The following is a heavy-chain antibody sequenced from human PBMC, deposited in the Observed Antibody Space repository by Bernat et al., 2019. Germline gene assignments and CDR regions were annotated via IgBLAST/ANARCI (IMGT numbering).Heavy chain of an antibody. Sequence: EVQLLESGGGLVQPGGSLRLSCAASGFTFSSYAMSWVRQAPGKGLEWVSAISGSGGSTYYADSVKGRFTISRDNSKNTLYLQMNSLRAEDTALYYCARGSPVTTALFDYWGQGTLVTVSS. CDR1: GFTFSSYA. CDR2: ISGSGGST. D-gene: IGHD4-17*01. J-gene: IGHJ4*02. V-gene: IGHV3-23*01. CDR3: ARGSPVTTALFDY.